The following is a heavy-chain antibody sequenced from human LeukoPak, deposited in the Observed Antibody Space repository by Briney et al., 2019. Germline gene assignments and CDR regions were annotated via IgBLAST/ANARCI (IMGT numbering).Heavy chain of an antibody. V-gene: IGHV3-33*01. CDR3: ARVPGYDSSGYFDY. CDR1: GFIFSDYG. J-gene: IGHJ4*02. D-gene: IGHD3-22*01. Sequence: GRSLRLSCAASGFIFSDYGMHWVRQAPGKGLEWVAVIWNNGNKRYVESVRGRFTISRDNSKNTLYLQMNSLRAEDTAVYYCARVPGYDSSGYFDYWGQGTLVTVSS. CDR2: IWNNGNK.